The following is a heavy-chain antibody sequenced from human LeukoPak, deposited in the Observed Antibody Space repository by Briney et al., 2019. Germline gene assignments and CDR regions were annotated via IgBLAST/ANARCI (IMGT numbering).Heavy chain of an antibody. CDR1: GFTFSTYW. D-gene: IGHD1-14*01. V-gene: IGHV3-74*01. J-gene: IGHJ4*02. Sequence: GGSLRLSCAASGFTFSTYWMEWVRQAPGQGLEWVSRINDDGSSTVYADSVKGRFTVSRDNAKNTLYLQMNSLRAEDTAVYYCGRAKPGGDYWDQGTLVTVSS. CDR2: INDDGSST. CDR3: GRAKPGGDY.